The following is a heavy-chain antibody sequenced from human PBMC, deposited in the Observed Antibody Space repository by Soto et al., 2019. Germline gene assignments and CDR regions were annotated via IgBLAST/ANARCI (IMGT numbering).Heavy chain of an antibody. Sequence: SETLSLTCTVSGGSISSYYWSWIRQPPGKGLEWIGYIYYSGITNYNPSLKSRVTISVDTSKNQFSLKLSSVTAADTAVYYCARYTSNYYFGMDVWGQGSTVT. V-gene: IGHV4-59*01. CDR3: ARYTSNYYFGMDV. D-gene: IGHD2-2*02. CDR1: GGSISSYY. J-gene: IGHJ6*01. CDR2: IYYSGIT.